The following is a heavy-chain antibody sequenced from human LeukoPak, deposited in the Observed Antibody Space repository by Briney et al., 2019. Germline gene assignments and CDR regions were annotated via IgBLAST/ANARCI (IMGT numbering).Heavy chain of an antibody. V-gene: IGHV3-53*01. Sequence: GGSLRLSCAASGFTFSSYSMNWVRQAPGKGLEWVSVIYSGGSTYYADSVKGRFTISRDNSKNTLYLQMNSLRAEDTAVYYCARDHTQYYYDSSGDPYYYYYGMDVWGQGTTVTVSS. CDR1: GFTFSSYS. J-gene: IGHJ6*02. CDR2: IYSGGST. CDR3: ARDHTQYYYDSSGDPYYYYYGMDV. D-gene: IGHD3-22*01.